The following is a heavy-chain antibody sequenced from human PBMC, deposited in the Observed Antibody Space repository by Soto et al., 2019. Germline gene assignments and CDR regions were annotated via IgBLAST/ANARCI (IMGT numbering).Heavy chain of an antibody. CDR3: AKDSTVTTSLYFYYYGFDV. CDR2: VSGRGGST. V-gene: IGHV3-23*01. J-gene: IGHJ6*01. CDR1: GFTFNHYA. D-gene: IGHD4-17*01. Sequence: VQLLESGGGLVQPGGSLRLACTASGFTFNHYAMNWVRQAPGKGLEWVSAVSGRGGSTKYADSVKGRFIISRDNSNSTLYLQMDSLRGEDTAVYYCAKDSTVTTSLYFYYYGFDVWGHGTTVTVSS.